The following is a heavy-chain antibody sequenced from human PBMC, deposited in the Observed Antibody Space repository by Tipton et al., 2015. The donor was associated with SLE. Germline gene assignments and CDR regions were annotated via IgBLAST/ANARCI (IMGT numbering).Heavy chain of an antibody. V-gene: IGHV4-39*07. Sequence: SLTCTVSGGSISRTSDFWGWIRQPPGKGLEWIGSIHYSGGTYYNPSLKSRLTISVDTSKSQLSLKLSSVTAADSAVYYCARVGRGLSIHGVDPWGQGTLVTVSS. J-gene: IGHJ5*02. CDR1: GGSISRTSDF. CDR3: ARVGRGLSIHGVDP. CDR2: IHYSGGT. D-gene: IGHD3-10*01.